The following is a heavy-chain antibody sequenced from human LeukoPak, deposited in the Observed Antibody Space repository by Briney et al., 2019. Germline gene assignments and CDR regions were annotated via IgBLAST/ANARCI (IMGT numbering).Heavy chain of an antibody. Sequence: GGSLRLSCTTSGFNFINYCMTWVRQTPGKGLEWVARISYDGGSTYYTDSVKGRFIISRDISNNAVYLQMDSLRTEDSALYYCARDWASSVWWNWFGPWGQGTRVTVSS. CDR3: ARDWASSVWWNWFGP. J-gene: IGHJ5*02. CDR1: GFNFINYC. V-gene: IGHV3-30*03. D-gene: IGHD6-13*01. CDR2: ISYDGGST.